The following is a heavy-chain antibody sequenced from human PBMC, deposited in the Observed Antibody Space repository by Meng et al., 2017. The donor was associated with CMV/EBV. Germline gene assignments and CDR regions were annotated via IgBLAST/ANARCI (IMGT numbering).Heavy chain of an antibody. CDR1: GVSITSFY. CDR2: VSYSGNT. Sequence: SETLSLTCSVSGVSITSFYWTWVRQAPGKGLEWIGYVSYSGNTNYNPSFRSRVTISRETSRNQFSLHLTSVAAADTAVYSCARDAYNSFDSWGLGTLVTVSS. CDR3: ARDAYNSFDS. J-gene: IGHJ4*02. D-gene: IGHD5-24*01. V-gene: IGHV4-59*01.